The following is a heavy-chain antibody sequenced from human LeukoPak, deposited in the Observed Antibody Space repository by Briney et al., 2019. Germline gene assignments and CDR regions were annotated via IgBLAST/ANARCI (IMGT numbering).Heavy chain of an antibody. V-gene: IGHV4-39*01. CDR3: ARLKEGIDY. Sequence: PSETLSLTCAVSGGSISGSSYFWGWIRQPPGKGLEWIGSTYYSGNTYYNPSLKSRVTISVDTSKNQFSLKLSSVTAADTAVYYCARLKEGIDYWGQGTLVTVSS. J-gene: IGHJ4*02. CDR1: GGSISGSSYF. CDR2: TYYSGNT. D-gene: IGHD3-10*01.